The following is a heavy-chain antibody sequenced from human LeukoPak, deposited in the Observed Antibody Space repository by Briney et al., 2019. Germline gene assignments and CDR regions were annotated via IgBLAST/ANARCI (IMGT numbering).Heavy chain of an antibody. V-gene: IGHV3-64*01. Sequence: GGSLRLSCAASGFTFSSYAMHWVRQAPGKGLEYVSAISSNGGSTYYANSVKGRFTISRDNSKNTLYLQMGSLRAEDMAVYYCARDRVAGPYYYYYYMDVWGKGTTVTVSS. CDR3: ARDRVAGPYYYYYYMDV. J-gene: IGHJ6*03. CDR1: GFTFSSYA. D-gene: IGHD6-19*01. CDR2: ISSNGGST.